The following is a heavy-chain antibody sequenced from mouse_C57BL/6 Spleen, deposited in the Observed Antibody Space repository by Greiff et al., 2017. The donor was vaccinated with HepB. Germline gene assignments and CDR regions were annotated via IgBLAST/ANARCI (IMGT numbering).Heavy chain of an antibody. J-gene: IGHJ3*01. Sequence: QVHVKQSGAELVRPGASVTLSCKASGYTFTDYEMHWVKQTPVHGLEWIGAIDPETGGTAYNQKFKGKAILTADKSSSTAYMELRSLTSEDSAVYYWTRSSLYYYGSSYDAFAYWGQGTLVTVSA. CDR3: TRSSLYYYGSSYDAFAY. V-gene: IGHV1-15*01. CDR2: IDPETGGT. CDR1: GYTFTDYE. D-gene: IGHD1-1*01.